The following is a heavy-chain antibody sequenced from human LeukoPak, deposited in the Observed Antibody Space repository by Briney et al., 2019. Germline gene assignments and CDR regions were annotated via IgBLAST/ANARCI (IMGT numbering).Heavy chain of an antibody. J-gene: IGHJ6*04. CDR3: ARGIYYYGSGNYGMDV. CDR2: ISAYKGNT. V-gene: IGHV1-18*04. D-gene: IGHD3-10*01. Sequence: GVSVKVSCKASGYTFTSYGITWVRQAPGQGLEWMGWISAYKGNTNYAQKLQGRVTMTTDTSTSTAYMELMSLRSDDTAVYHCARGIYYYGSGNYGMDVWGKGTTVTVSS. CDR1: GYTFTSYG.